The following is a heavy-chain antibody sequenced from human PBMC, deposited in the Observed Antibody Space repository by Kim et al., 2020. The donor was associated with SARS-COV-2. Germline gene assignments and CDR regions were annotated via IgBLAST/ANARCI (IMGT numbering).Heavy chain of an antibody. D-gene: IGHD3-3*01. CDR2: ISSNGGST. CDR3: ARDGGITFFRLAPLLYYGMDA. CDR1: GFTFSSYA. Sequence: GGSLRLSCAASGFTFSSYAMHWVRQAPGKGLEYVSAISSNGGSTYYANSVKGRFTISRDNSKNTLYLQMGSLRAEDMAVYYCARDGGITFFRLAPLLYYGMDAWGQGTTVTVSS. J-gene: IGHJ6*02. V-gene: IGHV3-64*01.